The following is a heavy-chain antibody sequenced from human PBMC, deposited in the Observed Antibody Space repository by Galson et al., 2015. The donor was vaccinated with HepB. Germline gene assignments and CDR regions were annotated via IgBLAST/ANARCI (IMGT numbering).Heavy chain of an antibody. CDR1: GFTFSNAW. Sequence: SLRLSCAASGFTFSNAWMSWVRQAPGEGLEWVGRIKSKTDGGTTDYAAPVKGRFTISRDDSKNTLYLQMNSLKTEDTAVYYCTTDDLYYGMDVWGQGTTVTVSS. J-gene: IGHJ6*02. CDR3: TTDDLYYGMDV. CDR2: IKSKTDGGTT. V-gene: IGHV3-15*01.